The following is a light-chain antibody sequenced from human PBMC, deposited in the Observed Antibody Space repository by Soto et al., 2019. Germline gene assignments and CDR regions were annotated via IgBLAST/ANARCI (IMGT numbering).Light chain of an antibody. J-gene: IGKJ5*01. CDR3: KQRSNWHIT. Sequence: DIVMTQSPATLSVSPGETATLSCRASQRVGINLAWYQQKPGQAPRLLIYSEPTRASGIPDRFSGSGSGTELTLPISSLQSEDFAVYYCKQRSNWHITFARGTRLEIX. CDR1: QRVGIN. CDR2: SEP. V-gene: IGKV3-15*01.